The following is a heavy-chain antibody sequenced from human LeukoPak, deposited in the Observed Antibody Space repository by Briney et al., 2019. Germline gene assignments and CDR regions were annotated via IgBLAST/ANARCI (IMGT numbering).Heavy chain of an antibody. V-gene: IGHV3-30*18. CDR3: AKGLHYYDSSGYYPFDY. J-gene: IGHJ4*02. D-gene: IGHD3-22*01. CDR2: ISYDGSNK. Sequence: GGSLRLSCAASGFTFSSYGMHWVRQAPGKGLEWVAVISYDGSNKYHADSVKGRFTISRDNSKNTLYLQMNSLRAEDTAVYYCAKGLHYYDSSGYYPFDYWGQGTLVTVSS. CDR1: GFTFSSYG.